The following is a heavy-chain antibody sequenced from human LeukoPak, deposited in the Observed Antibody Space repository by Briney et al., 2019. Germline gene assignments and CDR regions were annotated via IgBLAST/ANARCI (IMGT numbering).Heavy chain of an antibody. J-gene: IGHJ3*02. Sequence: SVKVSCKAPGGTFSSYAISWVRQAPGQGLEWMGGIIPIFGTASYAQKFQGRVTITADKSTSTAYMELSSLRSEDTAVYYCARRGDGAFDIWGQGTMVTVSS. D-gene: IGHD3-16*01. CDR1: GGTFSSYA. V-gene: IGHV1-69*06. CDR3: ARRGDGAFDI. CDR2: IIPIFGTA.